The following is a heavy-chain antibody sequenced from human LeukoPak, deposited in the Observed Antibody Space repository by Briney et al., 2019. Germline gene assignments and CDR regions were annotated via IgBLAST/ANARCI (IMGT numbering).Heavy chain of an antibody. D-gene: IGHD6-19*01. J-gene: IGHJ4*02. V-gene: IGHV3-23*01. Sequence: GVSLRLSCVASGFTFNNYAMSWVRQAPGKGLEWVAAITGGGFGTYYADSVKGRFTISRDKAKNSLYLQMDSLRAEDTAVYYCARYNSGWNDYWGQGTLVTVSS. CDR1: GFTFNNYA. CDR3: ARYNSGWNDY. CDR2: ITGGGFGT.